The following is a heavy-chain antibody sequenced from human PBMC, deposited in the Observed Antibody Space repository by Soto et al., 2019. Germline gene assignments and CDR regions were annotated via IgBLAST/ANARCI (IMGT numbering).Heavy chain of an antibody. D-gene: IGHD4-17*01. CDR1: GGSVSSGSYY. CDR2: IYYSGST. J-gene: IGHJ4*02. Sequence: SETLSLTCTVSGGSVSSGSYYWSWIRQPPGKGLEWIGYIYYSGSTYYNPSLKSRVTISVDTPKNQFSLKLSSVTAADTAVYYCARGRYGGTTYYFDYWGQGTLVTVSS. CDR3: ARGRYGGTTYYFDY. V-gene: IGHV4-61*01.